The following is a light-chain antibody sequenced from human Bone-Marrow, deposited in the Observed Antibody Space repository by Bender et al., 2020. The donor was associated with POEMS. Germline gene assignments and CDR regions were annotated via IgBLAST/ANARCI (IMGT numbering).Light chain of an antibody. CDR3: SSNTISDSLV. J-gene: IGLJ1*01. CDR2: EVN. Sequence: QSALTQPASVSGSPGQSITISCTGTGSDVGTYNLVSWYQQHPGKAPTLLIYEVNRRPSGVSNRFSGSKSAKTASLTISGLQTDDEAYYYCSSNTISDSLVFGGGTKVTVL. CDR1: GSDVGTYNL. V-gene: IGLV2-14*02.